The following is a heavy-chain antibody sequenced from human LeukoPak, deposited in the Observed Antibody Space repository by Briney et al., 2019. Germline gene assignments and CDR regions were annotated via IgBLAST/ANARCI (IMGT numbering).Heavy chain of an antibody. Sequence: GWSLRLSCAASGFTFSSYAMHWVRQAPGKGLEWVAVISYDGSNKYYADSVKGRFTISRDNSTNTLYLQMNSLRAEDTAVYYCARDETLEHRASLTPAGYGMDVWGQGTTVTVSS. CDR3: ARDETLEHRASLTPAGYGMDV. D-gene: IGHD1-14*01. CDR2: ISYDGSNK. CDR1: GFTFSSYA. J-gene: IGHJ6*02. V-gene: IGHV3-30-3*01.